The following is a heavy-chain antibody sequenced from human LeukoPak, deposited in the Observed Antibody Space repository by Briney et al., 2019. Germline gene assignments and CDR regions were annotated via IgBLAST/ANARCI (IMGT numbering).Heavy chain of an antibody. Sequence: SETLSLTCTVSGGSISSSSYYWGWIRQPPGKGLEWIGSIYYSGSTYYNPSLKSRVTISVDTSKNQFSLKLSSATAADTAVYYCARGITMIVVVIPPDYWGQGTLVTVSS. CDR1: GGSISSSSYY. CDR2: IYYSGST. CDR3: ARGITMIVVVIPPDY. V-gene: IGHV4-39*01. J-gene: IGHJ4*02. D-gene: IGHD3-22*01.